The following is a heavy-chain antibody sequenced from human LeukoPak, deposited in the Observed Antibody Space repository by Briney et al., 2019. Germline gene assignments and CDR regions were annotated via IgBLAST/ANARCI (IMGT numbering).Heavy chain of an antibody. J-gene: IGHJ4*02. D-gene: IGHD2-2*01. V-gene: IGHV3-48*03. Sequence: GGSLRLSCAASGFTFSSYEMNWVRQAPGKGLEWVSYISGSGSTIYYADSVKGRFTISRDNAKNSLYLQMNSLRAEDTAVYYCARDQVVPAAIYSDYWGQGTLVTVSS. CDR3: ARDQVVPAAIYSDY. CDR2: ISGSGSTI. CDR1: GFTFSSYE.